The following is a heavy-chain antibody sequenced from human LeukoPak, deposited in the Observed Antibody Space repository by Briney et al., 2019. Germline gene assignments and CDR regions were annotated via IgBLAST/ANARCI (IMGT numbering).Heavy chain of an antibody. V-gene: IGHV3-33*01. CDR2: IWYDGSNK. CDR1: GFTFNNFA. J-gene: IGHJ4*02. CDR3: ARGNPETDFDY. Sequence: GGSLRLSCAASGFTFNNFAIHWVRQAPGKGLDWVAVIWYDGSNKYYADSVKGRFTISRDNSKNTVYLQMNSLRGEDTAVYYCARGNPETDFDYWGQGTLVTVSS.